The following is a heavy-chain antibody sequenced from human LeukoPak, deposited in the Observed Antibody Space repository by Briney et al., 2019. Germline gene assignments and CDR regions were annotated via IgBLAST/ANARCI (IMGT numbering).Heavy chain of an antibody. J-gene: IGHJ3*01. CDR3: ARDPNGYYIGAFQF. CDR1: AFTFSNYA. D-gene: IGHD1-26*01. Sequence: PWGSLRCSGAASAFTFSNYAVMWVPPGPGLGRKGGLAVTSGGAPCEADLVRRVFTTSRANTRNTLYLQMNSLRAEDTAQYFCARDPNGYYIGAFQFWRRGTVVTVCS. CDR2: VTSGGAP. V-gene: IGHV3-23*01.